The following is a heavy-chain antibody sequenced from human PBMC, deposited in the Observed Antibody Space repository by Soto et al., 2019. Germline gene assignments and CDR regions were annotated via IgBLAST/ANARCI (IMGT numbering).Heavy chain of an antibody. CDR2: ISAYNGNT. D-gene: IGHD6-6*01. Sequence: ASVKFSCKASGYTFTSYGISWVRQAPGQGLEWMGWISAYNGNTNYAQKLQGRVTMTTDTSTSTAYMELRSLRSDDTAVYYCARSPTFIAARPHEDYWGQGTLVTVSS. CDR1: GYTFTSYG. J-gene: IGHJ4*02. CDR3: ARSPTFIAARPHEDY. V-gene: IGHV1-18*01.